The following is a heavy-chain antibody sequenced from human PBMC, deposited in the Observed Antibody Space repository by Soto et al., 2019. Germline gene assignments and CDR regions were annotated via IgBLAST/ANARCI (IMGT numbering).Heavy chain of an antibody. CDR2: IHYSGST. CDR3: AIRSSGSNGMDV. CDR1: GGSMSSSSYY. Sequence: SEPLSLTCTVSGGSMSSSSYYWGWIRQPPGKGLEWIGSIHYSGSTYYNPSLKSRVTISVDTSKNQFSLKLSSVTAADTAVYYCAIRSSGSNGMDVWGQGTTVT. J-gene: IGHJ6*02. D-gene: IGHD3-10*01. V-gene: IGHV4-39*01.